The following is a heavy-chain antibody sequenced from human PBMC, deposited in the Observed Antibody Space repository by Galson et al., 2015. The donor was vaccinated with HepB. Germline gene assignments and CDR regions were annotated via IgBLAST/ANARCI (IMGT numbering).Heavy chain of an antibody. CDR1: GDTFSSYA. V-gene: IGHV1-69*06. CDR2: VIPIFAKA. Sequence: SVKVSCKAPGDTFSSYAISWVRQAPGQGLEWMGGVIPIFAKAKYALKFQGRVTITADKSTNTAFMELSSLRSEDTAVYYCASANDFWSGYRDAGTSRWFDSWGQGTLVTVSS. D-gene: IGHD3-3*01. CDR3: ASANDFWSGYRDAGTSRWFDS. J-gene: IGHJ5*01.